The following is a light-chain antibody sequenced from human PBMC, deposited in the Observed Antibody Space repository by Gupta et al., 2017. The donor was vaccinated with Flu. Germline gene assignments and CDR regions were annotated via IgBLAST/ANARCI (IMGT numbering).Light chain of an antibody. CDR2: GAL. CDR1: QNISSR. V-gene: IGKV3-15*01. Sequence: EIVMPQSPATLSVSPGERVTLSCRASQNISSRLAWYQQRPVQAPRLLIYGALIRAAGIPSRFSGNGSETEFTLTINGQQSEDFALYNWQQDYSLWTFGQATKVEIK. CDR3: QQDYSLWT. J-gene: IGKJ1*01.